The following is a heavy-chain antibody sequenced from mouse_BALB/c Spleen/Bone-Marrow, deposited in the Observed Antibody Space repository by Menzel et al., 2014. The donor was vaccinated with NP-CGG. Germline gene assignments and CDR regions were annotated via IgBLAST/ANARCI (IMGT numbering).Heavy chain of an antibody. Sequence: EVKVVESGPGLVKPSQSLSLTCTVTGCSFTSDYAWNWIRQLPGDKLEWMGFINYSGFTTYNPSLKSRISITRDTSKNQFFLQLNSVTTEDTATYYCAREGDSAFAYWGQGTLVTVSA. CDR1: GCSFTSDYA. V-gene: IGHV3-2*02. CDR2: INYSGFT. J-gene: IGHJ3*01. CDR3: AREGDSAFAY. D-gene: IGHD2-13*01.